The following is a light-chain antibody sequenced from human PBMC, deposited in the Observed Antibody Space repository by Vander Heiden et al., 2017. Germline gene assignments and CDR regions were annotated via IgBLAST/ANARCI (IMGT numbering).Light chain of an antibody. V-gene: IGLV1-44*01. CDR2: CNY. J-gene: IGLJ2*01. CDR3: ATAEDSMNGLV. Sequence: QSVLTQPPSASGTPGQRVTISCSGSSSHVGGNAVTWYQQLPGTAPKLLIYCNYQRHSGVPDRLSGSKSGTSASITTSGLQAEEEADYYCATAEDSMNGLVFGGGTKLTVL. CDR1: SSHVGGNA.